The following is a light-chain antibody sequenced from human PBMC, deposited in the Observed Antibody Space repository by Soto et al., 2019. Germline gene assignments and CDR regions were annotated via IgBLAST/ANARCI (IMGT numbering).Light chain of an antibody. CDR2: GAS. V-gene: IGKV3-20*01. CDR1: QSVSSSY. Sequence: EIVLTQSPGTLSLSPGERATISCRASQSVSSSYLAWYQQKPGQAPRLLIYGASSRATGIPDGFSGSGSGTDFTLIISRLEPEDFAVYYCQQYGSSPRTFGQGTKVDIK. J-gene: IGKJ1*01. CDR3: QQYGSSPRT.